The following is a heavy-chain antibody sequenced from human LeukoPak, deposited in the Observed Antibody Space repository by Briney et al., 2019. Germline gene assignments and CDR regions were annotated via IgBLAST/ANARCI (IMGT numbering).Heavy chain of an antibody. D-gene: IGHD1-7*01. V-gene: IGHV1-18*01. CDR1: GYTFTSYG. CDR3: ARTFTGTYYYDGMDV. J-gene: IGHJ6*02. Sequence: GASVKVSCKASGYTFTSYGISWVRQAPGQGLEWMGWISAYNGNTNYAQKLQGRVTMTRNTSISTAYMELSTLSSDDTAIYYCARTFTGTYYYDGMDVWGQGTTVTVSS. CDR2: ISAYNGNT.